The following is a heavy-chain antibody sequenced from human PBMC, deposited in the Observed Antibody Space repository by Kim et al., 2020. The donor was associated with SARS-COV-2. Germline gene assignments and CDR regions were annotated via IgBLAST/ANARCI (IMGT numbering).Heavy chain of an antibody. D-gene: IGHD3-9*01. J-gene: IGHJ4*02. CDR2: MNPNSGNT. Sequence: ASVKVSCKASGYTFTSYDINWVRQATGQGLEWMGWMNPNSGNTGYAQKFQGRVTMTRNTSISTAYMELSSLRSEDTAVYYCARGSRYFDWLPAPFDYWGQGTLVTVSS. CDR3: ARGSRYFDWLPAPFDY. CDR1: GYTFTSYD. V-gene: IGHV1-8*01.